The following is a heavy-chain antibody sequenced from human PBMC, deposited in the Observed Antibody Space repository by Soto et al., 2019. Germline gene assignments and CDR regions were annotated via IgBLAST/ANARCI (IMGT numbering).Heavy chain of an antibody. V-gene: IGHV3-66*01. D-gene: IGHD6-13*01. CDR2: IYSGGST. CDR1: GFTVSSNY. Sequence: PGGSLRLSCAASGFTVSSNYMSWVRQAPGKGLEWVSVIYSGGSTYYADSVKGRFTISRDNSKNTLYLQMNSLRADDTAVYYCARDRSSSWYGDVDYWGQGTLVTVSS. CDR3: ARDRSSSWYGDVDY. J-gene: IGHJ4*02.